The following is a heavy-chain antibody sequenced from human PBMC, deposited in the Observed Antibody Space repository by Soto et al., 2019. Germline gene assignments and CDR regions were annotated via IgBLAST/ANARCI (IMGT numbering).Heavy chain of an antibody. CDR2: ISYSSTT. J-gene: IGHJ6*02. Sequence: GGSLRLSCAASGFTISTSSMNWVRQAPGRGLEWVAFISYSSTTRYADSVKGRFTVSRDTAKNSLYLQMNGLRDEDRAVYYCAGYFYDSSGYDGMDVWGQGTTVTVS. V-gene: IGHV3-48*02. D-gene: IGHD3-22*01. CDR3: AGYFYDSSGYDGMDV. CDR1: GFTISTSS.